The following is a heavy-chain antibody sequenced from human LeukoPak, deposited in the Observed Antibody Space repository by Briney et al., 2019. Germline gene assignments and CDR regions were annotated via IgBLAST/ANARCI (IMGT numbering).Heavy chain of an antibody. CDR2: ISYDGSNK. CDR3: AKGCGSGSCYNFDY. D-gene: IGHD3-10*01. CDR1: GFTFSSYG. J-gene: IGHJ4*02. V-gene: IGHV3-30*18. Sequence: GGSLRLSCAASGFTFSSYGMHWVRQAPGKGLEWVAVISYDGSNKYYADSVKGRFTISRDNSKKTLYLQMNSLRADDTAVYYCAKGCGSGSCYNFDYWGQGTLVTVSS.